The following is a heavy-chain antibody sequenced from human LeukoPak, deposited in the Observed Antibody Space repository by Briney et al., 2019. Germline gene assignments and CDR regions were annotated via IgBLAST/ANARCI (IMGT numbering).Heavy chain of an antibody. J-gene: IGHJ4*02. Sequence: ASVKVSCKASGYTFTTYYMHWVRQAPGQGLGWMGIINPSDGTTNYAQKFQGRVTMTRDTSTSTVYMDLSSLRSEDTAVYYCASSITAAGYYFGHWGQGTLVIVSS. CDR3: ASSITAAGYYFGH. V-gene: IGHV1-46*01. D-gene: IGHD6-13*01. CDR1: GYTFTTYY. CDR2: INPSDGTT.